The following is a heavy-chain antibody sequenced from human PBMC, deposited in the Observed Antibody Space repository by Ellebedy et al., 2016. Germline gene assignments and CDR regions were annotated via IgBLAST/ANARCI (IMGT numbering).Heavy chain of an antibody. CDR3: AQWGPAAAGSPNWFDP. V-gene: IGHV1-18*01. D-gene: IGHD6-13*01. CDR2: ISAYNGNT. CDR1: GYTFTSYG. J-gene: IGHJ5*02. Sequence: ASVKVSXXASGYTFTSYGISWVRQAPGQGLEWMGWISAYNGNTNYAQKLQGRVTMTTDTSTSTAYMELRSLRSDDTAVYYCAQWGPAAAGSPNWFDPWGQGTLVTVSS.